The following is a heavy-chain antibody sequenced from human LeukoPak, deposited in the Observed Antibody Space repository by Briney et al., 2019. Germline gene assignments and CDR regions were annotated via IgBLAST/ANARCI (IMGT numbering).Heavy chain of an antibody. J-gene: IGHJ4*02. Sequence: SETLSLTCTVSGGSISSYYWSWIRQPPGKGLEWIGYIYYSGSTNYNPSLKSRVTISVDTSKNQFSLKLSSVTTADTAVYYCARDRGSYYTHFDYWGQGTLVTVSS. CDR1: GGSISSYY. CDR2: IYYSGST. V-gene: IGHV4-59*01. CDR3: ARDRGSYYTHFDY. D-gene: IGHD1-26*01.